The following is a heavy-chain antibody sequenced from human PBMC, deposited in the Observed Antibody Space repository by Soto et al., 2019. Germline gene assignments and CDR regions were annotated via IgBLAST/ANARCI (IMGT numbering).Heavy chain of an antibody. CDR3: ATNYGSGSTHFDY. J-gene: IGHJ4*02. V-gene: IGHV1-69*02. CDR2: VIPMLRMS. CDR1: GDTFNFYT. Sequence: QVQLVQSGAEVRKPGSSVKVSCAASGDTFNFYTISWVRQAPGQGLEWMGRVIPMLRMSNYAQKFQGRVTSSADKSTSTAYRALSSLRSDDTAVYYCATNYGSGSTHFDYWGQGTLVTVSS. D-gene: IGHD3-10*01.